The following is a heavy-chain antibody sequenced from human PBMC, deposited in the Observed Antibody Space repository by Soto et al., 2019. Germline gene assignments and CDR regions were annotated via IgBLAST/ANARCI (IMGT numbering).Heavy chain of an antibody. V-gene: IGHV3-15*01. CDR2: IKSKTDGGTT. CDR3: AAPLRSSGYDY. J-gene: IGHJ4*02. CDR1: GFTFSNAW. D-gene: IGHD3-22*01. Sequence: EVQLVESGGGLVKPGGSLRLSCAASGFTFSNAWMSWVRQAPGKGLEWVGRIKSKTDGGTTDYAGPVKGRFTISRDDSRNTLFLEMNSLRTEDTAVYFCAAPLRSSGYDYWGQGTLVTVSA.